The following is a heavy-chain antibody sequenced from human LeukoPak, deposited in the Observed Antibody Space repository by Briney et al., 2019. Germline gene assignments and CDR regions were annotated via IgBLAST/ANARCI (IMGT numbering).Heavy chain of an antibody. J-gene: IGHJ4*02. D-gene: IGHD6-6*01. CDR3: ARGSIAARPNYFDY. CDR1: GGTFSSYA. V-gene: IGHV1-69*13. Sequence: GASVKVSCKASGGTFSSYAISWVRQAPVQGLEWMGGIIPIFGTANYAQKFQGRVTITADESTSTAYMELSSLRSEDTAVYYCARGSIAARPNYFDYWGQGTLVTVSS. CDR2: IIPIFGTA.